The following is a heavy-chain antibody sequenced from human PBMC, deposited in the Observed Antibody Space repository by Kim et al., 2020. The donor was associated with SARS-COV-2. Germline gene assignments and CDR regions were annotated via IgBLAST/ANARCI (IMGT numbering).Heavy chain of an antibody. CDR3: ARGEGTMVRGVIIYYYYYYGMDV. D-gene: IGHD3-10*01. CDR1: GFTFSSYW. J-gene: IGHJ6*02. V-gene: IGHV3-7*01. Sequence: GGSLRLSCAASGFTFSSYWMSWVRQAPGKGLEWVANIKQDGSEKYYVDSVKGRFTISRDNAKNSLYLQMNSLRAEDTAVYYCARGEGTMVRGVIIYYYYYYGMDVWGQGTTVTVSS. CDR2: IKQDGSEK.